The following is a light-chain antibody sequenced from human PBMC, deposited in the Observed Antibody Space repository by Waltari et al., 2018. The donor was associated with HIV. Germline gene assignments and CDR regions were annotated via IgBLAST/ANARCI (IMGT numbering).Light chain of an antibody. CDR2: EVT. J-gene: IGLJ2*01. CDR1: SSDVGGYYY. CDR3: SSYTRTGTVV. Sequence: QSALTQPASVSGSPGQSITISCTGSSSDVGGYYYVSWYQQHPGKAPKPMIYEVTKRPSWVSYRVSGSKSGNTASLTISGLQVEDEADYYCSSYTRTGTVVFGGGTKLTVL. V-gene: IGLV2-14*01.